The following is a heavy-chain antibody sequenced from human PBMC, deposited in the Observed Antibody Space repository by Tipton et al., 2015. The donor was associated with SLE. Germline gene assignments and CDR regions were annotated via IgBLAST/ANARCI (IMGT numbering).Heavy chain of an antibody. CDR2: ISGGGGST. CDR3: ARTSSGGAFDI. CDR1: GFTFSSYA. Sequence: GSLRLSCATSGFTFSSYALSWVRRAPGKGLEWVSAISGGGGSTYYADFVKGRFSISIDKSKKTLFLQMNSLRAEDTAVYYCARTSSGGAFDIWGQGTMVTVSS. V-gene: IGHV3-23*01. D-gene: IGHD1-14*01. J-gene: IGHJ3*02.